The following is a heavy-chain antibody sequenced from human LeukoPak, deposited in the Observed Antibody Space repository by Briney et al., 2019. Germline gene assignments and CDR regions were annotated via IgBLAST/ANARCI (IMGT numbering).Heavy chain of an antibody. V-gene: IGHV3-23*01. CDR3: AKSGEFDPWYFDL. CDR2: ISGSGGST. D-gene: IGHD1-26*01. J-gene: IGHJ2*01. CDR1: GFTFSSYT. Sequence: GGSLRLSCAASGFTFSSYTMSWVRQAPGEGLEWVSVISGSGGSTYYADSVKGRFTISRDNSKNTLYLQMNSLRAADTAVYCCAKSGEFDPWYFDLWGRGTLVTVSS.